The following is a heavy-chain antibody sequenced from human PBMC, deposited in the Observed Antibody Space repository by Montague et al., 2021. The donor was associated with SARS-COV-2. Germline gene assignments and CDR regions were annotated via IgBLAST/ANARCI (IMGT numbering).Heavy chain of an antibody. CDR1: GVSITPTNW. Sequence: SETLSLTCAVSGVSITPTNWRCLVRSPPGKRLEWIGEISYGGTATYTSPLKSRATISMDWSRNLFSLKLSSVTAADTAIYYCAGKVLTVPADYWGQGTLVTVS. J-gene: IGHJ4*02. D-gene: IGHD4-11*01. CDR3: AGKVLTVPADY. CDR2: ISYGGTA. V-gene: IGHV4-4*02.